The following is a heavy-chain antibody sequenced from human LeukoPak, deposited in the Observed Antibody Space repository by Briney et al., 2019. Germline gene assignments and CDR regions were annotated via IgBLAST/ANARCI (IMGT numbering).Heavy chain of an antibody. CDR1: GFTFSDYY. Sequence: GGSLRLFCAASGFTFSDYYMSWIRQAPGKGLEWVSYISSSGSTIYYADSVKGRFTISRDNAKNSLYLQMNSLRAEDTAVYYCARERGGSDSSWYFDYWGQGTLVTVSS. V-gene: IGHV3-11*01. D-gene: IGHD6-13*01. J-gene: IGHJ4*02. CDR2: ISSSGSTI. CDR3: ARERGGSDSSWYFDY.